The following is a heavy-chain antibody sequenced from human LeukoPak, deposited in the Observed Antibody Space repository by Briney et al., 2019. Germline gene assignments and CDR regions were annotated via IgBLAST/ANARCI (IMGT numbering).Heavy chain of an antibody. CDR2: IYYTGTP. CDR1: GGSISSYY. CDR3: ARVKATVTSFDI. Sequence: SDTLSLTCTVSGGSISSYYGSWIRQSPGKGLEWIANIYYTGTPYYNPSLQSRVTISVDMSKNQFSLKLSTVTAADTAVYYCARVKATVTSFDIWGQGTMVTVSS. V-gene: IGHV4-59*07. J-gene: IGHJ3*02. D-gene: IGHD2/OR15-2a*01.